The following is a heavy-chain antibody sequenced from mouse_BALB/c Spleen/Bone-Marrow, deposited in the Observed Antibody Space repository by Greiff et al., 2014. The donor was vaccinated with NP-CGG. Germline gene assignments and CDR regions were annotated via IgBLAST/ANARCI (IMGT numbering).Heavy chain of an antibody. Sequence: VQLQQSGGGLVQPGGSLKLSCPASGFDFSGYWMSWVRQAPGKGLEWIGEINPDSTTINYAPSRKDKFIISRDNAKNTLFLQMSKVRSKDTALYYCARLSYYGRFAYWGQGTLVTVSA. V-gene: IGHV4-1*02. D-gene: IGHD1-1*01. CDR2: INPDSTTI. CDR1: GFDFSGYW. J-gene: IGHJ3*01. CDR3: ARLSYYGRFAY.